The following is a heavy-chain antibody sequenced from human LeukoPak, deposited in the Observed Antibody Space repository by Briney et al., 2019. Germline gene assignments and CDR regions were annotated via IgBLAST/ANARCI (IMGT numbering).Heavy chain of an antibody. V-gene: IGHV4-39*07. CDR2: IFYNGSP. CDR1: GGSISSGSYY. J-gene: IGHJ4*02. CDR3: ARIMTKVAFLFDY. D-gene: IGHD4-23*01. Sequence: SETLSLTCTVSGGSISSGSYYWGWIRQPPGKGLEWIASIFYNGSPYYNPSLQSRVTISLDTSKNQFSLKLKSVTAADTAVYYCARIMTKVAFLFDYWGQGTLVTVSS.